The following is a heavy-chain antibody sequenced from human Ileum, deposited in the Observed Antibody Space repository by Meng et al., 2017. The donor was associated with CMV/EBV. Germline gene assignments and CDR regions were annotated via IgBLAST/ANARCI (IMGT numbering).Heavy chain of an antibody. CDR3: ARGSGFYYY. Sequence: EVEGGESGGGLLQSGGSLGLSCEASGFTVSDNSMTWVRQAPGKGLEWVSVIYSDGRTYYADSVKGRFTVSRDTSKNTWSLQMNSLRAEDTAVYYCARGSGFYYYWGQGTLVTASS. J-gene: IGHJ4*02. V-gene: IGHV3-53*01. CDR2: IYSDGRT. D-gene: IGHD3-10*01. CDR1: GFTVSDNS.